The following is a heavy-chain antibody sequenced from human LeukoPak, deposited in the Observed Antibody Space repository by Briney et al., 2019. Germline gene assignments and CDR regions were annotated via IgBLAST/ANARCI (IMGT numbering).Heavy chain of an antibody. Sequence: PGGSLRLSCAASGFTFSSYSMNWVRQAPGKGLEWVSSISSSSSYIYYADSVKGRFTISRDNAKNSLYLQMNSLRAEDTAVYYCASRGDSSGYFDYWGQGTLVTVSS. CDR3: ASRGDSSGYFDY. CDR2: ISSSSSYI. J-gene: IGHJ4*02. V-gene: IGHV3-21*01. D-gene: IGHD3-22*01. CDR1: GFTFSSYS.